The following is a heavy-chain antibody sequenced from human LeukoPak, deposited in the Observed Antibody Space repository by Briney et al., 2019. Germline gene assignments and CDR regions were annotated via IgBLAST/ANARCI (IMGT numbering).Heavy chain of an antibody. J-gene: IGHJ2*01. CDR3: ARRIDSHYWYFDL. D-gene: IGHD2-21*01. CDR1: GYSFTSYW. CDR2: IYPGDSDT. Sequence: GESLKISSKGSGYSFTSYWIGWVRQMPGKGLEWMGIIYPGDSDTRYSPSFQGQVTISADKSISTAYVQWSSLKASDTAMYYCARRIDSHYWYFDLWGRGTLVTVSS. V-gene: IGHV5-51*01.